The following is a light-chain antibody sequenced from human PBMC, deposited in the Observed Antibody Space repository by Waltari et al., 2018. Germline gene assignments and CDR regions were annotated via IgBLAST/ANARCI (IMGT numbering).Light chain of an antibody. CDR1: QSISRN. V-gene: IGKV3-15*01. CDR2: GAS. Sequence: EVLMTQSPATLSVSPGERATRSCRASQSISRNLAWYQQKPGQAHRPRIYGASTRATGIPARFSGSGSGTEFTLTISSLQSEDFAVYYCQQYNNWRTFGQGTKLEIK. CDR3: QQYNNWRT. J-gene: IGKJ2*01.